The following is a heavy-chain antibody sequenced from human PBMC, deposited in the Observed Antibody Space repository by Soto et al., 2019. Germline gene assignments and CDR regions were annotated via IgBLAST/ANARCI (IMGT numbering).Heavy chain of an antibody. J-gene: IGHJ6*02. CDR2: IYYSGST. Sequence: ASETLSLTCTVSGGSVSSGSYYWSWIRQPPGKGLEWIGYIYYSGSTNYNPSLKSRVTISVDTSKNQFSLKLSSVTAADTAVYYCARDWAKMATTRHYYHYYGMDVWGQGTTVTVSS. CDR1: GGSVSSGSYY. D-gene: IGHD5-12*01. CDR3: ARDWAKMATTRHYYHYYGMDV. V-gene: IGHV4-61*01.